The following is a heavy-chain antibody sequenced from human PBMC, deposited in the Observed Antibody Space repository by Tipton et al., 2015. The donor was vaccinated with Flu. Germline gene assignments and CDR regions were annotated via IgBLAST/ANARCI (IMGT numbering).Heavy chain of an antibody. CDR3: ARAPYCGSTSCYRFYYYGMDV. CDR2: IIPILGIA. CDR1: GGTFSSYA. D-gene: IGHD2-2*01. Sequence: QVQLVQSGAEVKKPGSSVKVSCKASGGTFSSYAISWVRQAPGQGLEWMGGIIPILGIANYAQKFQGRVTITADESTSTAYMELSSLRSEDTAVYYCARAPYCGSTSCYRFYYYGMDVWGQGTTVTVSS. V-gene: IGHV1-69*01. J-gene: IGHJ6*02.